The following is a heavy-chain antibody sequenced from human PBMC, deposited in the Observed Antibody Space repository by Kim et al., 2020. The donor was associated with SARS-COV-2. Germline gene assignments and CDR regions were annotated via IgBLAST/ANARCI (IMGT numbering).Heavy chain of an antibody. Sequence: THYSPSFQGHVTISADKSISTAYLQWSSLKASDTAMYYCARHAVTARPDYWGQGTLVTVSS. V-gene: IGHV5-10-1*01. CDR2: T. J-gene: IGHJ4*02. CDR3: ARHAVTARPDY. D-gene: IGHD6-6*01.